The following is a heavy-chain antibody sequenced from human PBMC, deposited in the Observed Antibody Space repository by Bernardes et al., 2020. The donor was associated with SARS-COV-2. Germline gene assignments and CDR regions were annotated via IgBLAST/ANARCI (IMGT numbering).Heavy chain of an antibody. D-gene: IGHD6-13*01. CDR2: ISYDGNNK. CDR3: AKDRAGIVSAGTPDY. V-gene: IGHV3-30*18. CDR1: GFSFNNYA. Sequence: GGSLRLSCAASGFSFNNYAIHWVRQAPGKGLEWVAVISYDGNNKYYADSVKGRFTISRDNSNNTVYLQMNSLRAEDTAVYYCAKDRAGIVSAGTPDYWGQGTLVTVSS. J-gene: IGHJ4*02.